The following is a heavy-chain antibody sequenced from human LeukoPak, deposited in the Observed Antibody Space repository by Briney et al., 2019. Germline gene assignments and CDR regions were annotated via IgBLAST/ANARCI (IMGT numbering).Heavy chain of an antibody. Sequence: PGGSLRLSCAASGFTFGSYAMHWVRQAPGKGLERVAVISYDGSNKYYADSVKGRFTISRDNSKNTLYLHMNSLRAEDTAVYYCARGLYYDFWSGARNYLFDYWGEGTLVTVSS. J-gene: IGHJ4*02. V-gene: IGHV3-30-3*01. CDR3: ARGLYYDFWSGARNYLFDY. D-gene: IGHD3-3*01. CDR1: GFTFGSYA. CDR2: ISYDGSNK.